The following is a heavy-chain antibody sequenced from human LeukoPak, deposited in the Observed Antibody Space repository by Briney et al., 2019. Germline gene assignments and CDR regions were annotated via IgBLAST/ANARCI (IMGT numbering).Heavy chain of an antibody. J-gene: IGHJ5*02. CDR3: ARTVRGRYYDSSGYPDH. Sequence: QSGGSLRLSCAASGFTFTSYWMSWVRQAPGKGLEWVANIKQDGNEKYYVDSVSGRFTISRDNAKNSLYLQMNNLRAEDTDVYYCARTVRGRYYDSSGYPDHWGQGTLVTVSS. V-gene: IGHV3-7*01. CDR1: GFTFTSYW. D-gene: IGHD3-22*01. CDR2: IKQDGNEK.